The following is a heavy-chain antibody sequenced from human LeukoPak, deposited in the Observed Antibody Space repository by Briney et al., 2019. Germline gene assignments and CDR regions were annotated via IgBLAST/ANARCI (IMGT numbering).Heavy chain of an antibody. J-gene: IGHJ5*02. V-gene: IGHV3-7*01. CDR3: ARDISPLKIVGPTRDSNWFDP. CDR1: GFTFSSYW. CDR2: IKQDGSEK. Sequence: GGSLRLSCAASGFTFSSYWMSWVRQAPGKGLEWVANIKQDGSEKYYVDSVKGRFTISRDNAKNSLYLQMNSLRAEDTAVYYCARDISPLKIVGPTRDSNWFDPWGQGTLVTVSS. D-gene: IGHD3/OR15-3a*01.